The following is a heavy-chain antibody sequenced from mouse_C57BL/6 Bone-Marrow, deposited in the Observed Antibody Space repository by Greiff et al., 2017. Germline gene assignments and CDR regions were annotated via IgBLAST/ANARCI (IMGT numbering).Heavy chain of an antibody. D-gene: IGHD1-3*01. CDR1: GYTFTSYW. Sequence: QVQLQQPGAELVRPGSSVKLSCKASGYTFTSYWMDWVKQRPGQGLEWIGNIYPSDSETHYNQKFKDKATLTVDKSSSTAYMQLSSLTSEDSAVYYCARSSCSCGSSWFAYWGQGTLVTVSA. CDR2: IYPSDSET. V-gene: IGHV1-61*01. CDR3: ARSSCSCGSSWFAY. J-gene: IGHJ3*01.